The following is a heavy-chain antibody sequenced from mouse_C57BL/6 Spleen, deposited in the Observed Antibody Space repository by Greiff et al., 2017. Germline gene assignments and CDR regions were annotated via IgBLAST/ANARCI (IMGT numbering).Heavy chain of an antibody. CDR2: IYPGNSDT. V-gene: IGHV1-5*01. CDR1: GYTFTSYW. J-gene: IGHJ2*01. Sequence: VQLQQSGTVLARPGASVKMSCKTSGYTFTSYWMHWVKQRPGQGLEWIGAIYPGNSDTSYNQKFKGKAKLTAVTSASTAYMELSSLTNEDSAVYYCTKTGSSWDYFDYWGQGTTLTVSS. D-gene: IGHD1-1*01. CDR3: TKTGSSWDYFDY.